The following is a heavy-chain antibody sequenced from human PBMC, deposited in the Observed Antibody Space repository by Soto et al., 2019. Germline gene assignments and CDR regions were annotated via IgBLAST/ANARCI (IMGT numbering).Heavy chain of an antibody. Sequence: LSLTCAVYGGSFSGYYWSWVRQPPGRGLEWLGEINHIVSTHYNPSLKSRVTISVDTSKNQCSLKLSSLTAADTAASYCARGIVVVSPKCECWCHPWGQGTLVTVSS. CDR3: ARGIVVVSPKCECWCHP. J-gene: IGHJ5*02. V-gene: IGHV4-34*01. D-gene: IGHD3-22*01. CDR2: INHIVST. CDR1: GGSFSGYY.